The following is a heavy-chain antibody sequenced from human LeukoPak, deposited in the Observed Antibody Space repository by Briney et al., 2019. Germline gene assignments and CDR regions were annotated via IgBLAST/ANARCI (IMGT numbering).Heavy chain of an antibody. CDR1: GLTFSSYA. CDR2: ISGSGGST. Sequence: GGSLRLSCAASGLTFSSYATSWVRQAPGKGLEWVSAISGSGGSTYYADSVKGRFTISRDNSKNTLYLQMNSLRAEDTAVYYCAKALSAAGFDYWGQGTLVTVSS. J-gene: IGHJ4*02. V-gene: IGHV3-23*01. D-gene: IGHD6-13*01. CDR3: AKALSAAGFDY.